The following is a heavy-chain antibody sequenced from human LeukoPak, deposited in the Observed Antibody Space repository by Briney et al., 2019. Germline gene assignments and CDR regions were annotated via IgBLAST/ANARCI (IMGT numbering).Heavy chain of an antibody. CDR1: GFTFSSYA. CDR2: ISGSGGST. V-gene: IGHV3-23*01. J-gene: IGHJ4*02. CDR3: AKSEYCTNGVCYNGIVDY. D-gene: IGHD2-8*01. Sequence: PGGSLRLSCAASGFTFSSYAMSWVRQAPGKGLEWVSAISGSGGSTCYADSVKGRFTISRDNSKNTLYLQMNSLRAEDTAVYHCAKSEYCTNGVCYNGIVDYWGQGTLVTVSS.